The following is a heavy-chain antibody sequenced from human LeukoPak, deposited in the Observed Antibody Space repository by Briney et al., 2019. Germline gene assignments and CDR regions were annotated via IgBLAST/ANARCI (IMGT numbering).Heavy chain of an antibody. CDR1: GGTFSSYA. CDR3: AKRNYGDFMSYFDH. D-gene: IGHD4-17*01. CDR2: IIPILGIA. Sequence: ASVKVSCKTSGGTFSSYAISWVRQAPGQGLEWMGRIIPILGIANYAQKFQGRVTMARDTSTSTVYMELSSLRSEDTAIYYCAKRNYGDFMSYFDHWGQGTLVTVSS. V-gene: IGHV1-69*04. J-gene: IGHJ4*02.